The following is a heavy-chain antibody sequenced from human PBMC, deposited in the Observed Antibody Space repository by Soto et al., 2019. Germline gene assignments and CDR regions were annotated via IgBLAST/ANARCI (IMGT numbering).Heavy chain of an antibody. CDR3: ARGVFVWSTQLNDAFDI. CDR2: IIPIFGTA. CDR1: GGTFSSYA. J-gene: IGHJ3*02. D-gene: IGHD2-2*01. Sequence: SVKVSRKASGGTFSSYAISWVRQAPGQGLEWMGGIIPIFGTANYAQKFQGRVTITADESTSTAYMELSSLRSEDTAVYYCARGVFVWSTQLNDAFDIWGQGTMVT. V-gene: IGHV1-69*13.